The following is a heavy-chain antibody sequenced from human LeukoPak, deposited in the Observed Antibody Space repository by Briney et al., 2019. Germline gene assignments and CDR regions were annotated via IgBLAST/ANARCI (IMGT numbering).Heavy chain of an antibody. V-gene: IGHV3-23*01. CDR1: GFTFSSYA. D-gene: IGHD2-2*01. CDR2: ISGSGGST. CDR3: AKDRQHCSSTSCYAYFDY. Sequence: GGSLRLSCAASGFTFSSYAMSWVRQAPGKGREWVSAISGSGGSTYYADSVKGRFTISRDNSKNTLYLQMNSLRAEDTAVYYCAKDRQHCSSTSCYAYFDYWGQGTLVTVSS. J-gene: IGHJ4*02.